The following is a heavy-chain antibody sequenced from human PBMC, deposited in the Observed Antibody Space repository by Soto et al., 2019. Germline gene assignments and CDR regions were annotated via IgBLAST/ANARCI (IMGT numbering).Heavy chain of an antibody. Sequence: GGSLRLSCAASGFTFSDHYMDWVRQAPGKGLEWVGRTRNKANSYTTEYAASVKGRFTISRDDSKNSLYLQMNSLKTEDTAVYYCARVSYSGYELTFDYWGQGTLVTVSS. CDR2: TRNKANSYTT. V-gene: IGHV3-72*01. CDR1: GFTFSDHY. J-gene: IGHJ4*02. CDR3: ARVSYSGYELTFDY. D-gene: IGHD5-12*01.